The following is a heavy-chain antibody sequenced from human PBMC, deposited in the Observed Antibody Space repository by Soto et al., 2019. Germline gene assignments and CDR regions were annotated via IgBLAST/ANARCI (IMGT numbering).Heavy chain of an antibody. J-gene: IGHJ6*02. CDR2: IFPRDSDT. CDR1: GYTFSNHW. Sequence: GASLKISCQGSGYTFSNHWINWVRLVPGKGLEWMGIIFPRDSDTRYSPSLQGQVIISVDKSTNTAYLRWTRLTASDTAIYYCAKSIEGGPMDVWGQGTTVTVSS. V-gene: IGHV5-51*01. D-gene: IGHD1-26*01. CDR3: AKSIEGGPMDV.